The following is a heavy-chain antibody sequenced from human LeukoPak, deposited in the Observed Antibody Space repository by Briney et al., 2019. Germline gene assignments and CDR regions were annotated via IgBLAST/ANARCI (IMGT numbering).Heavy chain of an antibody. CDR3: ARDMAGIGPNWYFDH. CDR2: IYYSGST. V-gene: IGHV4-59*01. J-gene: IGHJ2*01. CDR1: GGSICSSH. Sequence: SETLSLTCTDSGGSICSSHWCWIRQPPGKGLEWIGYIYYSGSTNYNPSLKSRVTISVDTSKNQFSLKLSSVTAADTAVYYCARDMAGIGPNWYFDHGGRGTLVTVSS. D-gene: IGHD3/OR15-3a*01.